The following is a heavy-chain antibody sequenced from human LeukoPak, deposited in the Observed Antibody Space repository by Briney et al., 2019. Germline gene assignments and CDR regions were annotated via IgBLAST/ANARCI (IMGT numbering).Heavy chain of an antibody. V-gene: IGHV4-34*01. CDR2: INHSGST. Sequence: SETLPLTCAVYGGSFSGYYWSWIRQPPGKGLEWIGEINHSGSTNYNPSLKSRVTISVDTSKNQFSLKLSSVTAADAAVYYCARGRGYCSSTSCYPHYYGMDVWGKGTTVTVSS. CDR1: GGSFSGYY. D-gene: IGHD2-2*01. CDR3: ARGRGYCSSTSCYPHYYGMDV. J-gene: IGHJ6*04.